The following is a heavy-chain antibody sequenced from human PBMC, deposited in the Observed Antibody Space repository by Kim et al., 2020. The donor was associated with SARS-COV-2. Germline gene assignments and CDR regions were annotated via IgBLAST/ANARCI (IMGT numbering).Heavy chain of an antibody. CDR3: ATILEGNLGYYDSSGYYNLDY. D-gene: IGHD3-22*01. CDR1: GYSFTSYW. CDR2: IDPSDSYT. Sequence: GESLKISCKGSGYSFTSYWISWVRQMPGKGLEWMGRIDPSDSYTNYSPSFQGHVTISADKSISTAYLQWSSLKASDTAMYYCATILEGNLGYYDSSGYYNLDYWGQGTLVTVSS. J-gene: IGHJ4*02. V-gene: IGHV5-10-1*01.